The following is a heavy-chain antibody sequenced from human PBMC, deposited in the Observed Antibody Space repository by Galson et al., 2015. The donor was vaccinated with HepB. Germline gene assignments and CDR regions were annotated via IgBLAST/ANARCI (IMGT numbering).Heavy chain of an antibody. CDR2: INPNSGGT. Sequence: SVKVSCKASGYTFTGYYMHWVRQAPGQGLEWMGWINPNSGGTNYAQKFQGWVTMTRDTSISTAYMELSRLRSDDTAVYYCARAPCSSTSCYSDAFDIWGQGTMVTVSS. V-gene: IGHV1-2*04. CDR3: ARAPCSSTSCYSDAFDI. D-gene: IGHD2-2*01. CDR1: GYTFTGYY. J-gene: IGHJ3*02.